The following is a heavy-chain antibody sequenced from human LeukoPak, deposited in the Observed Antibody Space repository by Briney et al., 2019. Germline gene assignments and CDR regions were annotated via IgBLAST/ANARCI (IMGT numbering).Heavy chain of an antibody. CDR1: GFTFSNYA. CDR2: ISGRGGPT. D-gene: IGHD6-25*01. J-gene: IGHJ4*02. CDR3: AKNSGYSWQFFFDY. Sequence: PAGGSLRLSCAASGFTFSNYAMSWVRQPPGKGLEWVSVISGRGGPTYYADSVKGRFTISRDNSKNTLYLQMNSLRAEDAAVYFCAKNSGYSWQFFFDYWGQGTLVTVSS. V-gene: IGHV3-23*01.